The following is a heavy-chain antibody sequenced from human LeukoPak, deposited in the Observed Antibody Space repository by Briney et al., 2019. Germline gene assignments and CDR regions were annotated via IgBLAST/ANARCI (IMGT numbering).Heavy chain of an antibody. Sequence: PGGSLRLSCAASGFTFSSYAMSWVRQAPGKGLEWVSAISGSGGSTYYADSVKGRFTISRDNSKNTLYLQMNSLRAEDTAVYYCAKDARTRHIVVVTAATYDYWGQGTLVTVSS. CDR3: AKDARTRHIVVVTAATYDY. CDR1: GFTFSSYA. V-gene: IGHV3-23*01. D-gene: IGHD2-21*02. J-gene: IGHJ4*02. CDR2: ISGSGGST.